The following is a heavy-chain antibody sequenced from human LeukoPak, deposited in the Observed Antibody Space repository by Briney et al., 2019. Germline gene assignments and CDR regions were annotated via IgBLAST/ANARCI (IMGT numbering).Heavy chain of an antibody. CDR3: ARRDIWSGTSMKYFDY. D-gene: IGHD3-3*01. Sequence: AASVKVSCKASGGTFSSYAISWVRQAPGQGLEWMGGIIPIFGTANYAQKFQGRVTITADESTSTAYMELSSLRSEDTAVYYCARRDIWSGTSMKYFDYWGQGTLVTVSS. J-gene: IGHJ4*02. CDR2: IIPIFGTA. V-gene: IGHV1-69*13. CDR1: GGTFSSYA.